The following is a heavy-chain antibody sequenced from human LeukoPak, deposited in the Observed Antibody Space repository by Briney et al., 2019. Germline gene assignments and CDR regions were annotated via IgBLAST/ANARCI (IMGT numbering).Heavy chain of an antibody. Sequence: SETLSLTCTVSGGSISSNDWTWIGKPPGKGRGWIGYIVYPGSTNYNPSLKSRVTMSVDTSKNQFSLKLSSVTAADTAVYYCARHSDTSIYFDYWGQGTLVTVSS. V-gene: IGHV4-59*08. D-gene: IGHD3-22*01. CDR1: GGSISSND. CDR2: IVYPGST. CDR3: ARHSDTSIYFDY. J-gene: IGHJ4*02.